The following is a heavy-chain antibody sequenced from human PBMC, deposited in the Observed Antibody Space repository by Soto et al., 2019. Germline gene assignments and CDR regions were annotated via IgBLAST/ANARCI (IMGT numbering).Heavy chain of an antibody. J-gene: IGHJ4*02. D-gene: IGHD1-1*01. CDR3: VYKACDY. CDR2: IKQDGSDK. Sequence: GGSLILSCAASDFTFSSYLMYWVRQAPGKGLKCVANIKQDGSDKYYVDSVKGRFTISTDDAKNSLYLQMNSLRAEDTAVYYCVYKACDYWGQGTLVTVSS. V-gene: IGHV3-7*01. CDR1: DFTFSSYL.